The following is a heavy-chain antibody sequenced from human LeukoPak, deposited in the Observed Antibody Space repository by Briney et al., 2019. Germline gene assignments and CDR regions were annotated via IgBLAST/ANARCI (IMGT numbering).Heavy chain of an antibody. J-gene: IGHJ5*02. CDR3: AKVRDLDIVLGRFDN. D-gene: IGHD5-12*01. CDR2: ISGNGGRT. CDR1: GFTYISYA. V-gene: IGHV3-23*01. Sequence: PGGSLRLSCAASGFTYISYAMSWVRQAPGKGLEWVSVISGNGGRTYYADSVKGRFTISRDNSKNTLYLQMNSLRAEDTAVYYCAKVRDLDIVLGRFDNWGQGTLVTVSS.